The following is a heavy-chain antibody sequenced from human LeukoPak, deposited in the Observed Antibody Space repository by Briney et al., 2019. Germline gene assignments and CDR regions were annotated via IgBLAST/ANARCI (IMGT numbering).Heavy chain of an antibody. J-gene: IGHJ4*02. CDR3: ARVRRGDFDY. CDR2: INSDGSST. V-gene: IGHV3-74*01. Sequence: GGSLRLSCAASGFTFSSYWMHWVRQAPGKGPVWVSRINSDGSSTSYADSVKGRFTISRDNAKNTLYLQMNSLRAEDTAVYYCARVRRGDFDYWGQGTLVTVSS. CDR1: GFTFSSYW.